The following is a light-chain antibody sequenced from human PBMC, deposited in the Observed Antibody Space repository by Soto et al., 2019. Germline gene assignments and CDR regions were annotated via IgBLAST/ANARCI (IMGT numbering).Light chain of an antibody. CDR2: EVS. Sequence: QSALTQPASVSGSPGQSITISCTGTSSDVGGYNYVSWYQQHPGKAPKLMIYEVSNRPSGVSDRFSGSKSGNTASLTISGLQAEDESDYYCRSYTSSLSRVVFGGGTKLTVL. CDR3: RSYTSSLSRVV. CDR1: SSDVGGYNY. J-gene: IGLJ2*01. V-gene: IGLV2-14*01.